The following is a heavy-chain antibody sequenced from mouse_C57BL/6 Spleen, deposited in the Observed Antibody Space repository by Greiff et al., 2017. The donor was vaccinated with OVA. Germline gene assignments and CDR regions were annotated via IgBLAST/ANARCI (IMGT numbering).Heavy chain of an antibody. CDR3: TRSLLRSYWYFDV. CDR2: IDPETGGT. V-gene: IGHV1-15*01. D-gene: IGHD1-2*01. J-gene: IGHJ1*03. Sequence: QVQLKQSGAELVRPGASVTLSCKASGYTFTDYEMHWVKQTPVHGLEWIGAIDPETGGTAYNQKFKGKAILTADKSSSTAYMELRSLTSEDSAVYYCTRSLLRSYWYFDVWGTGTTVTVSS. CDR1: GYTFTDYE.